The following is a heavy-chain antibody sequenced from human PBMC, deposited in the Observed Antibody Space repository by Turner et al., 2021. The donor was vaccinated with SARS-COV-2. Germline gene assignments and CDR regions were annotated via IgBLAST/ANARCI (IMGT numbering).Heavy chain of an antibody. Sequence: QVQMVESGGGVVQPGRSLRLSCAASGFTFSSYDMHWVRQAPGKGLEWVAVISYDGSNKYYADSVKGRFTISRDNSKNTLYLQMNSLRAEDTAVYYCARDVYGGNFEDYWGQGTLVTVSS. J-gene: IGHJ4*02. CDR3: ARDVYGGNFEDY. D-gene: IGHD4-17*01. V-gene: IGHV3-30*03. CDR1: GFTFSSYD. CDR2: ISYDGSNK.